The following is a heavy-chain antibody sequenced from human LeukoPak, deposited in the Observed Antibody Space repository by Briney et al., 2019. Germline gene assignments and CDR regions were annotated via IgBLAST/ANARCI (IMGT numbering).Heavy chain of an antibody. CDR3: ARIAAAGNWFDP. CDR1: GFTFSSYA. Sequence: PGGSLRLSCAASGFTFSSYAMSWVRQAPGKGLEWVSAISGSGGSTYYADSVKGRFTISRDNSKNSLYLQMNSLRAEDTAVYYCARIAAAGNWFDPWGQGTLVTVSS. CDR2: ISGSGGST. J-gene: IGHJ5*02. V-gene: IGHV3-23*01. D-gene: IGHD6-13*01.